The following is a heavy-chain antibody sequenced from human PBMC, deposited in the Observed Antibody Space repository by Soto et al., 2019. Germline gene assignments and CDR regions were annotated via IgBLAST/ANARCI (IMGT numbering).Heavy chain of an antibody. Sequence: ETLSLTCAVYGGSFSGYYWSWIRQPPGKGLEWIGEINQSGSTNYNPSLKSRVTISVDTSKNQLSLNLSSVTAADTAVYYCARGLLRERITIFGVVTYYYYSGMDAWVKGNT. J-gene: IGHJ6*04. D-gene: IGHD3-3*01. CDR2: INQSGST. V-gene: IGHV4-34*01. CDR1: GGSFSGYY. CDR3: ARGLLRERITIFGVVTYYYYSGMDA.